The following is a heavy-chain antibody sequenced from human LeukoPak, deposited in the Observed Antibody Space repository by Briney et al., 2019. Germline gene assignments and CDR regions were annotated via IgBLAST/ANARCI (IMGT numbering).Heavy chain of an antibody. J-gene: IGHJ6*04. D-gene: IGHD2-15*01. CDR2: ISSSSSYI. CDR1: GFTFSSYS. V-gene: IGHV3-21*01. CDR3: ARVQRYCSGGSCYEYYYYGMDV. Sequence: PGGSLRLSCAASGFTFSSYSMNWVRQAPGKGLEWVSSISSSSSYIYYADSVKGRFTISRDNAKNSLYLQMNSLRAEDTAVYYCARVQRYCSGGSCYEYYYYGMDVWGKGTTVTVSS.